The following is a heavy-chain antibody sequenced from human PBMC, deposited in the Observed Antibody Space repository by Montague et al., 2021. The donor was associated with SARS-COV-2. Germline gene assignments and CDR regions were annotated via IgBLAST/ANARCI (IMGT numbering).Heavy chain of an antibody. CDR1: GGSLETSGYY. Sequence: SETLSLTCSVSGGSLETSGYYWVWVRQPPGKGLEWIVSMHYSGATFYNPSLKIRVTMSLDTSKNHFSLNLTSVTAADTSVYFCARDSKGGRKLGNWFDPWGQGTLVTVSS. V-gene: IGHV4-39*07. CDR3: ARDSKGGRKLGNWFDP. D-gene: IGHD6-13*01. J-gene: IGHJ5*02. CDR2: MHYSGAT.